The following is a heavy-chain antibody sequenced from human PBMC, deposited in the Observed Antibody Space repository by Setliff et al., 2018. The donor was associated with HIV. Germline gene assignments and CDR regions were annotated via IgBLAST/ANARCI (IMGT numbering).Heavy chain of an antibody. D-gene: IGHD1-26*01. CDR2: IFYFGSV. V-gene: IGHV4-39*07. CDR3: VRELLGSGGTVPEVNFFDS. Sequence: SETLSLTCRVSGGSFNTRRTKWGWIRQSPGKGLEWIGSIFYFGSVTYNPSLKSRPLISIDTSKTQFSLNLRFVTAADTAVYYCVRELLGSGGTVPEVNFFDSWGQGTLVTVSS. J-gene: IGHJ5*01. CDR1: GGSFNTRRTK.